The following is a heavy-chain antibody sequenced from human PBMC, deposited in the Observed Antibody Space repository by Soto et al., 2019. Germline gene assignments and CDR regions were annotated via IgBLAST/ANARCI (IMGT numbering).Heavy chain of an antibody. CDR2: IIPYLGVS. V-gene: IGHV1-69*02. Sequence: QVQLVQSGAEVKKPGSSLRVSCKASGDTFNFYTINWVRQAPGLGLEWLGRIIPYLGVSNYAQKFQGRVTITADKSTSTAYMEVRSLRSEDTAMYYCATSFGSGYRAFDYWGQGALVTVSS. D-gene: IGHD3-10*01. J-gene: IGHJ4*02. CDR1: GDTFNFYT. CDR3: ATSFGSGYRAFDY.